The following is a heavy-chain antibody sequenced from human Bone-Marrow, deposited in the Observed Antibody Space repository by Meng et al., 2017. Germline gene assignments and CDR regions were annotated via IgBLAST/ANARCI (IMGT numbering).Heavy chain of an antibody. V-gene: IGHV3-7*01. Sequence: GGSLRLSCAASGFSLSRYWMSWVRQAPGKGLEWVANINEDGRRINCVDSVKGRFTISRDNAKNSLYLQMNSVRAEDTAVYYCARYVSQSLEDYWGQGTLVTVSS. CDR1: GFSLSRYW. D-gene: IGHD3-16*01. CDR2: INEDGRRI. J-gene: IGHJ4*02. CDR3: ARYVSQSLEDY.